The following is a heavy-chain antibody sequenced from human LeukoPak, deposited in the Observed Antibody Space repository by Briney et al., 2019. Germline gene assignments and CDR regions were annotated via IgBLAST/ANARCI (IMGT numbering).Heavy chain of an antibody. Sequence: PSETLSLTCTVSGYSISSGYYWGWIRQPPGKGLEWIGSIYYSGSTYYNPSLKSRVTISVDTSKNQFSLKLSSVTAADTAVYYCARHHFSSSWYRGVSWFDPWGQGTLVTVSS. V-gene: IGHV4-38-2*02. CDR2: IYYSGST. CDR1: GYSISSGYY. CDR3: ARHHFSSSWYRGVSWFDP. D-gene: IGHD6-13*01. J-gene: IGHJ5*02.